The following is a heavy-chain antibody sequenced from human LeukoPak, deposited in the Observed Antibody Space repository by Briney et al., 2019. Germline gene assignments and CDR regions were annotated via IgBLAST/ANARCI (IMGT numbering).Heavy chain of an antibody. CDR1: DASFPSYY. CDR3: AIVRHGWLDP. Sequence: SETLSLTCTVHDASFPSYYWSWIRQPPGKGLGWIGYIYYTGRTNYNPPLKTRVTISVQTSNNQFSLKLGSVTAADTAVYYCAIVRHGWLDPWGQGTLVTVSS. J-gene: IGHJ5*02. D-gene: IGHD3-16*01. CDR2: IYYTGRT. V-gene: IGHV4-59*01.